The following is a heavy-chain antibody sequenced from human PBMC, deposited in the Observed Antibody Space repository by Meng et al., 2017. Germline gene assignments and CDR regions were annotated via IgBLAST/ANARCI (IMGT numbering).Heavy chain of an antibody. CDR2: INHSGST. J-gene: IGHJ4*02. D-gene: IGHD6-19*01. Sequence: SETLSLTCAVYGGSFSGYYWSWIRQPPGKGLEWIGEINHSGSTNYNPSLKSRVTISVDTSKNQFSLKLSSVAAADTAVYCCARGFGSGWYRDWGQGTLVTVSS. CDR3: ARGFGSGWYRD. CDR1: GGSFSGYY. V-gene: IGHV4-34*01.